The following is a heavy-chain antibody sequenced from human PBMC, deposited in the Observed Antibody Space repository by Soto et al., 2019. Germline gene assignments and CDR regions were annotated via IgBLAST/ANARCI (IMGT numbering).Heavy chain of an antibody. V-gene: IGHV3-33*01. CDR1: GFTFSSFA. J-gene: IGHJ4*02. Sequence: GGSLRLSCAASGFTFSSFAMHWVRQAPGKGLEWVEDIWYGGTTKYYADSVKGRFTISRYNSKNTLDLQMSSLRVDDTVLYYCVRVPPSSSWYVPNFDYWGQGTLVTVSS. CDR3: VRVPPSSSWYVPNFDY. CDR2: IWYGGTTK. D-gene: IGHD6-13*01.